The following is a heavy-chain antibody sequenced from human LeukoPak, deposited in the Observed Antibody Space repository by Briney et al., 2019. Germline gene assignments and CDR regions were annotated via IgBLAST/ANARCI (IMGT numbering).Heavy chain of an antibody. V-gene: IGHV3-21*01. CDR3: ARGAPYCSGGSCMYYFDY. J-gene: IGHJ4*02. CDR2: ISSSSSYI. D-gene: IGHD2-15*01. Sequence: GGSLRLSCAASGFTFSSYSMNWVRQAPGKGLEWVSSISSSSSYIYYADSVKGRFTISRDNTKNSLYLQMNSLRAEDTAVYYCARGAPYCSGGSCMYYFDYWGQGTLITVSS. CDR1: GFTFSSYS.